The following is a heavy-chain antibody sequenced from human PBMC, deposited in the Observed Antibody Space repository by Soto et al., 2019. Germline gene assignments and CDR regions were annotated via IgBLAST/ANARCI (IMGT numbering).Heavy chain of an antibody. CDR3: ASSQGGEFLTGSGMDV. V-gene: IGHV4-59*01. CDR1: GDSISRYY. CDR2: IYYSGET. J-gene: IGHJ6*02. Sequence: QVQLQESGPGLVKPSETLSLTCTVSGDSISRYYWSWIRLSPGKGLEWIGYIYYSGETNYNPSVXVXAXTXSATTNTQFSLKLSSVTAADTAVYYAASSQGGEFLTGSGMDVWGLGTTVTVSS. D-gene: IGHD3-10*01.